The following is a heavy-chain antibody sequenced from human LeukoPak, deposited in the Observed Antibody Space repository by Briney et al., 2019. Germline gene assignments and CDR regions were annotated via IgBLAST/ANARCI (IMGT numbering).Heavy chain of an antibody. J-gene: IGHJ4*02. CDR3: LIGNYGGNSPFDY. CDR2: ISSSSSTI. V-gene: IGHV3-48*02. Sequence: GGSLRLSCAASGFTFSSYSMNWVRQAPGKGLEWVSYISSSSSTIYYANSVKGRFTISRNNAKNSLYLQMNSLRDEDTAVYYCLIGNYGGNSPFDYWGQGTLVTFSS. CDR1: GFTFSSYS. D-gene: IGHD4-23*01.